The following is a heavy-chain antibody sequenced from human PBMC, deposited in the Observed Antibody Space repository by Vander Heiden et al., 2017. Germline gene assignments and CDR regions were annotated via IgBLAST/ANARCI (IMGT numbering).Heavy chain of an antibody. CDR1: GFTFSSYA. CDR3: ARGGRLRLGELSFQGPFDS. J-gene: IGHJ4*02. D-gene: IGHD3-16*02. V-gene: IGHV3-30*04. CDR2: ISYAGSKK. Sequence: QVQLVESGGGVVQPGRSLRLSCAASGFTFSSYAMHWVRQAPGKGLEWVAVISYAGSKKYTADSVKCRFTISRGNSKNTLYLQMNGLRAEDTAVYYCARGGRLRLGELSFQGPFDSWGQGTLVTVSS.